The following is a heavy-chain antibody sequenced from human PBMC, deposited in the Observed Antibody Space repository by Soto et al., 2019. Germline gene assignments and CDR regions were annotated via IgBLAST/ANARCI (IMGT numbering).Heavy chain of an antibody. V-gene: IGHV4-39*01. Sequence: PSETLSLTCTVSGGSISSSSYYWGWIRQPPGKGLEWIGSIYYSGSTYYNPSLKSRVTISVDTSKNQFSLKLSSVTAADTAVYYCARQQGADYGDVIDYWGQGTLVTVSS. CDR2: IYYSGST. J-gene: IGHJ4*02. D-gene: IGHD4-17*01. CDR3: ARQQGADYGDVIDY. CDR1: GGSISSSSYY.